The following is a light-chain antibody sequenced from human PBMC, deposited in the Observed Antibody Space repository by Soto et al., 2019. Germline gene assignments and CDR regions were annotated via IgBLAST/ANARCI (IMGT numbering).Light chain of an antibody. J-gene: IGKJ5*01. CDR1: QSISSY. Sequence: EKVMTQSPATLSVSPGERGTLSCRASQSISSYLAWYQQKPGQAPRLLLYDASNRATGIPARFSGSGSGTDFTLTISSLEPEDFAVYYCQQRSNWPPMITFGQGTRLEIK. CDR2: DAS. CDR3: QQRSNWPPMIT. V-gene: IGKV3-11*01.